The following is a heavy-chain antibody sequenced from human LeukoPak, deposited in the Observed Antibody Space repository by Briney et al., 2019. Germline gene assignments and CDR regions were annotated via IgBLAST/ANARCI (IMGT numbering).Heavy chain of an antibody. CDR3: ARVLTGYYSGANYMDV. J-gene: IGHJ6*03. CDR2: IIPIFGTA. D-gene: IGHD3-9*01. Sequence: ASVKVSCKASGGTFSSYAISWVRQAPGQGLEWMGGIIPIFGTANYAQKFQGRVTITADESTSTAYMELSSLRSDDTAVYYCARVLTGYYSGANYMDVWGKGTTVTISS. CDR1: GGTFSSYA. V-gene: IGHV1-69*13.